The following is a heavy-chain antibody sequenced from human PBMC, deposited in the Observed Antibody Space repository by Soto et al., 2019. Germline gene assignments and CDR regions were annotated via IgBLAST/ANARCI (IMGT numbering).Heavy chain of an antibody. CDR1: GGSIGSYY. CDR3: ASRYGPGFDY. D-gene: IGHD4-17*01. CDR2: IYYSGST. V-gene: IGHV4-59*08. J-gene: IGHJ4*02. Sequence: QVQLQESGRGLVKPSETLSLTCTVSGGSIGSYYWSWIRQPPGKGLESIGYIYYSGSTNYNPSLKTRLTVSVDRSKNQVSLKLTSVTAAATAVYYCASRYGPGFDYWGQGTLVTVSS.